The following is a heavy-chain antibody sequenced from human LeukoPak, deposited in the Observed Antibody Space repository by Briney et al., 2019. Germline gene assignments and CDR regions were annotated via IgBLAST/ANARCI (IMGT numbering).Heavy chain of an antibody. CDR2: VSAYNGNT. CDR3: ARDSITLVRGVIGY. Sequence: ASVKVSCKASGYTFTSYGITWVRQAPGQGLEWMGWVSAYNGNTNYAQKLQGRITMTTDSSTSTAYMELRSLRSDDTAVYYCARDSITLVRGVIGYWGQGTLVTVSS. D-gene: IGHD3-10*01. CDR1: GYTFTSYG. V-gene: IGHV1-18*01. J-gene: IGHJ4*02.